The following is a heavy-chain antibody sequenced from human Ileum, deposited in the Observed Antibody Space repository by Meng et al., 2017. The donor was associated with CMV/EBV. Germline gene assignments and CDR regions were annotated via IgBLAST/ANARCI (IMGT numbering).Heavy chain of an antibody. D-gene: IGHD1-1*01. CDR2: INSDGSST. CDR3: ASDRYGTKDVYVLA. Sequence: GRSLRLSCAVSGFTFSNYWMHWVRQAPGKGLVWVARINSDGSSTDYADSMKGRFTISRDNSKDTVYMQMNSLRAEDTAVYYCASDRYGTKDVYVLAWGQGTLVTVSS. J-gene: IGHJ5*02. V-gene: IGHV3-74*01. CDR1: GFTFSNYW.